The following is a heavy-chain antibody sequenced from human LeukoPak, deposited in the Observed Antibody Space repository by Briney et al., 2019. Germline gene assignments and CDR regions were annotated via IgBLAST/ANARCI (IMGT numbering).Heavy chain of an antibody. CDR1: GDSISSGDYY. J-gene: IGHJ4*02. CDR3: ARGSVRLDY. CDR2: VSPSGST. D-gene: IGHD4-17*01. Sequence: SETLSLTCTVSGDSISSGDYYWRWIRQQAGKGLEWIGRVSPSGSTSYNPSLKSRVAISVDTSRTQFSLRLTSVTAADTAVYFCARGSVRLDYWGQGTLVTASS. V-gene: IGHV4-61*02.